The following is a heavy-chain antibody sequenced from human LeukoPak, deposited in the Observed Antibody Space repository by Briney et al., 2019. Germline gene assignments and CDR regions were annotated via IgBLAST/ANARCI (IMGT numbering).Heavy chain of an antibody. CDR3: ARGLGIAAAGTVRLDY. J-gene: IGHJ4*02. Sequence: ASVKVSCKASGYTFTSYDINWVRQATGQGLEWMGWMNPNSGNTEYAQKFQGRVTMTRNTSISTAYMDLGRLRSEDTAVYYCARGLGIAAAGTVRLDYWGQGNLVTVSS. V-gene: IGHV1-8*01. CDR1: GYTFTSYD. D-gene: IGHD6-13*01. CDR2: MNPNSGNT.